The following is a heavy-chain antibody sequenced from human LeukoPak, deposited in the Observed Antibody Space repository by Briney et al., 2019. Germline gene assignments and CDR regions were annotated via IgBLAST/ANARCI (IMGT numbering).Heavy chain of an antibody. CDR2: MNPNSGNT. V-gene: IGHV1-8*01. CDR1: GYTFTSYD. Sequence: ASVKVSCKASGYTFTSYDINWVRQATRQGLEWMGWMNPNSGNTGYAQKFQGRVTMTEDTSTDTAYMELSSLRSEDTAVYYCATVASTSPWYYGMDVWGQGTTVTVSS. D-gene: IGHD2-2*01. J-gene: IGHJ6*02. CDR3: ATVASTSPWYYGMDV.